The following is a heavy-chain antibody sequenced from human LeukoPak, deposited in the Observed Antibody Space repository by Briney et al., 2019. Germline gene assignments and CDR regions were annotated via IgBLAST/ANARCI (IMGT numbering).Heavy chain of an antibody. CDR2: IHYSGST. V-gene: IGHV4-59*01. CDR1: GGSISSYY. Sequence: SETLSLTCTVSGGSISSYYWSWIRQPPGKGLEWIGYIHYSGSTSYNPSLKSRVTISVDTSKNQFSLKLSSVTAADTAVYYCARSEYSSGWYLLWGQGTLVIVSS. CDR3: ARSEYSSGWYLL. D-gene: IGHD6-19*01. J-gene: IGHJ4*02.